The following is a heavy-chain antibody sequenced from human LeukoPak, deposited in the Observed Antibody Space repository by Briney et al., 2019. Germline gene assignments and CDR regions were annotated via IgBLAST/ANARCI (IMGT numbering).Heavy chain of an antibody. J-gene: IGHJ2*01. CDR1: GFTFDNYV. CDR3: AKERNWYFDL. CDR2: ISWNSGSI. Sequence: PGGSLTLSCAPSGFTFDNYVIHLVRQAPGKGLEWVSGISWNSGSIDYADSVKGRFTISRDNAKNSLYLQMNSLRAEDTALYYCAKERNWYFDLWGRGTLVTVSS. V-gene: IGHV3-9*01.